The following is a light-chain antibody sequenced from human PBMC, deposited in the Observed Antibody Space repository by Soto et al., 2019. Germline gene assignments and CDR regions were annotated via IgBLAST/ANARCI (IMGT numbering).Light chain of an antibody. CDR2: AAS. J-gene: IGKJ2*02. CDR1: QSISTY. V-gene: IGKV1-39*01. Sequence: DIQMTQSPSSLSASVGDRVTITCRASQSISTYLNWYQQIPGKAPKLLIYAASTLQSGVPSRFSGCGSGTAFTLTISSLQPEDFATYFCQQGYSNPRTFGQGTKLEIK. CDR3: QQGYSNPRT.